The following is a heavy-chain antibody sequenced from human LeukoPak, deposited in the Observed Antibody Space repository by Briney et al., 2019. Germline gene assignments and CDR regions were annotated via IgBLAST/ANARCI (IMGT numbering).Heavy chain of an antibody. CDR1: GFTFSTYS. CDR2: ISSSSKYI. J-gene: IGHJ4*02. V-gene: IGHV3-21*01. CDR3: ARGNPSDY. Sequence: GGSLRLSCAASGFTFSTYSMNWVRQAPGRGLEWVPSISSSSKYIYYADSVKGRFTISRDNAKNSLYLQMNSLRDEDTAVYYCARGNPSDYWGRGTLVTVSS.